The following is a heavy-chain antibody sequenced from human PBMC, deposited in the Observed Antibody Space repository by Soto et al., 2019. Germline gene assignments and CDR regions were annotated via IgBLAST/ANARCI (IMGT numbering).Heavy chain of an antibody. CDR3: ARGRPSYYDILSGYDP. Sequence: QVQLAQSVAEVKKPGASVKVSCKASGYTFTSYDINWVRQATGQGLEWMGWMNPNSGNTGYAQKFQGRVTMTRNTSISTAYMELSSLRSDDTAVYYCARGRPSYYDILSGYDPWGQGTLVTVSS. J-gene: IGHJ5*02. CDR1: GYTFTSYD. V-gene: IGHV1-8*01. CDR2: MNPNSGNT. D-gene: IGHD3-9*01.